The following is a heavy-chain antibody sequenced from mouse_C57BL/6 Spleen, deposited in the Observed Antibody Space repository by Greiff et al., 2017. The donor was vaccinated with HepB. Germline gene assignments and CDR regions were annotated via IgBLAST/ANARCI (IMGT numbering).Heavy chain of an antibody. V-gene: IGHV1-80*01. CDR2: IYPGDGDT. CDR1: GYAFSSYW. D-gene: IGHD2-4*01. Sequence: VQLQQSGAELVKPGASVKISCKASGYAFSSYWMNWVKQRPGKGLEWIGQIYPGDGDTNYNGKFKGKATLTADKSSSTAYMQLSSLTSEDSAVYFWARRGDDYGNFDYWGQGTTLTVSS. CDR3: ARRGDDYGNFDY. J-gene: IGHJ2*01.